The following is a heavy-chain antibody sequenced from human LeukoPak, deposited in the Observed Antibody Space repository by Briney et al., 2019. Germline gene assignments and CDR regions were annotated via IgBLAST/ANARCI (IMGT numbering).Heavy chain of an antibody. CDR2: ISWVGVST. CDR3: ASSSSWYSYFDY. D-gene: IGHD6-13*01. V-gene: IGHV3-43*01. Sequence: GGSLRLSCAASGFTFAVYTMHWGRQAPGKGLWWVSLISWVGVSTYYADSGRGRFTISRDNSKISLYLQMNSLRTEDTALYYCASSSSWYSYFDYWGQVTLVTVSS. J-gene: IGHJ4*02. CDR1: GFTFAVYT.